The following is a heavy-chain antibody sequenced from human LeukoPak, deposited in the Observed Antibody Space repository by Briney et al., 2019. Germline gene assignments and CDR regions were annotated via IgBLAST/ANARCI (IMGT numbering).Heavy chain of an antibody. CDR2: INGDGTKI. V-gene: IGHV3-7*01. CDR3: ARPMTTVTTGDY. D-gene: IGHD4-17*01. J-gene: IGHJ4*02. Sequence: GGSLRLSCAASGFTFSRSWMTWVRQAPGKGLEWVANINGDGTKIHYVDSVKGRFTISRDNAKNSLYLQMNSLRAEDTAVYYCARPMTTVTTGDYWGQGTLATVSS. CDR1: GFTFSRSW.